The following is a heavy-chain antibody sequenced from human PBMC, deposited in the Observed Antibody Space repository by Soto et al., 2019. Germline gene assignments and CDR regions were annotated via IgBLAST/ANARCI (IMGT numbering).Heavy chain of an antibody. CDR1: GFTFRSYW. D-gene: IGHD6-13*01. J-gene: IGHJ1*01. V-gene: IGHV3-74*01. Sequence: GSMGLSGTASGFTFRSYWMTWVRQARVKGLVWVSRINSDGSSTSYADSVKGRFTISRDNAKNTLYLQMNSLRAEDTAVYYCAKDLYSSSWGYFQHLGQGTLVTVSA. CDR3: AKDLYSSSWGYFQH. CDR2: INSDGSST.